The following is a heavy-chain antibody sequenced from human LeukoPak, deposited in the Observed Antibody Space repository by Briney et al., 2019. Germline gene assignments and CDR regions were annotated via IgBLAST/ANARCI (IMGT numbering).Heavy chain of an antibody. J-gene: IGHJ5*02. D-gene: IGHD1-26*01. CDR2: INHSGST. CDR3: ARGGVGVDP. Sequence: SETLSLTRAIYGGSFSYYYWRWIRQPPEKGLEWIGEINHSGSTNHNPSLKSRVTISVDTSKNQFSLKLTSVTASVTAVYYCARGGVGVDPWGQGTLVTVS. CDR1: GGSFSYYY. V-gene: IGHV4-34*01.